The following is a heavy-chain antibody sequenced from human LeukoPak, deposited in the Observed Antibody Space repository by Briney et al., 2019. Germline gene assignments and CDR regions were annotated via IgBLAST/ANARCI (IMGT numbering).Heavy chain of an antibody. J-gene: IGHJ3*02. CDR2: ISSSSSYI. CDR1: GFTFNTNS. Sequence: GGTLRLSCAASGFTFNTNSMNWVRQAPGEGLEWVSSISSSSSYIYYADSVKGRFTISRDNAKKSLFLDMNSLRAEDTAVYYCASENKRGYSYGSPTDAFDIWGQGTMVTVSS. V-gene: IGHV3-21*01. CDR3: ASENKRGYSYGSPTDAFDI. D-gene: IGHD5-18*01.